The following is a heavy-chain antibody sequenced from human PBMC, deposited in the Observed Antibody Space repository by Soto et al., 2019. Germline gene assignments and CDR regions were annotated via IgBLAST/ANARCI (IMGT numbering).Heavy chain of an antibody. J-gene: IGHJ4*02. Sequence: SETLSLTCTVSGGSISSTNHYWGWIRQPPGKGLEWIWDVYYSGMIRYNPSLKSRVAISVDTSKSQFSLRLTSVTAADTAVYYCARHGYYYDSTGYYYFVWGQGTLVTVSS. CDR1: GGSISSTNHY. CDR3: ARHGYYYDSTGYYYFV. CDR2: VYYSGMI. V-gene: IGHV4-39*01. D-gene: IGHD3-22*01.